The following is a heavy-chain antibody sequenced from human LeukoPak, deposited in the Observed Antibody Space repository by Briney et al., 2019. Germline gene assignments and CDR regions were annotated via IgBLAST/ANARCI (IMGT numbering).Heavy chain of an antibody. J-gene: IGHJ4*02. V-gene: IGHV1-2*02. Sequence: ASVKVSCKASGYTFTGYYINWVRQAPGQAPEWVGWVNPNTGGTRYAQKFQGSVTMTRDTSITTAFMELRGLTFDDTAVFYCVREAGPLDWGQGTLVTVSS. CDR3: VREAGPLD. CDR1: GYTFTGYY. CDR2: VNPNTGGT.